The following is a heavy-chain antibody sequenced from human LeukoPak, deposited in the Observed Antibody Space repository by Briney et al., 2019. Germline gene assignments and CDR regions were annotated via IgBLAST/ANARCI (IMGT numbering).Heavy chain of an antibody. V-gene: IGHV4-39*01. CDR2: IYYSGTT. Sequence: SETLSLTCTVSGGSISSSSYYWGWIRQPPGKGLGWLGSIYYSGTTYYNPSLKSRVTISVDTSKNQFSLKLSSVTAADTAVYYCARHVVATIIDYWGQGTLVTVSS. CDR3: ARHVVATIIDY. CDR1: GGSISSSSYY. D-gene: IGHD5-12*01. J-gene: IGHJ4*02.